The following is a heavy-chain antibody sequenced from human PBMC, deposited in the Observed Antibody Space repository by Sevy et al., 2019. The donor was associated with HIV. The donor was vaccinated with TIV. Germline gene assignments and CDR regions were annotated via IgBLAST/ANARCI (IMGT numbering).Heavy chain of an antibody. J-gene: IGHJ4*02. D-gene: IGHD6-13*01. Sequence: GGSLRLSCAASGFTFKNFAMSWVRQAPGKGLEWVSGVSGSGGSTYYADSVKGRFTISRDNSKNTLYLQVNSLRAEDTAVYYWAGGVYSSSWYGGGDYWGQGTLVTVSS. CDR3: AGGVYSSSWYGGGDY. CDR1: GFTFKNFA. CDR2: VSGSGGST. V-gene: IGHV3-23*01.